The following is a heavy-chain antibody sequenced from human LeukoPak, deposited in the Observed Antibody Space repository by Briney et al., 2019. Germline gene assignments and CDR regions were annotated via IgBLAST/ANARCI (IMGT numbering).Heavy chain of an antibody. Sequence: GGSLRLSCAASKFTFNNYAMHWVRQAPGKGLEWVSIISSDGSNKYYADSVKGRFAISRDNSNNTLYLQMNSLRAEDTAVYYCARDLCRVRGNQLWSMDVWGKGTTVTVSS. CDR2: ISSDGSNK. D-gene: IGHD2-2*01. J-gene: IGHJ6*03. CDR3: ARDLCRVRGNQLWSMDV. CDR1: KFTFNNYA. V-gene: IGHV3-30*09.